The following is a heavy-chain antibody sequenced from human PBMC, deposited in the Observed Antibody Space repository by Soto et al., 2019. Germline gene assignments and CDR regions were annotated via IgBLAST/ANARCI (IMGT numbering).Heavy chain of an antibody. D-gene: IGHD6-19*01. V-gene: IGHV1-2*04. J-gene: IGHJ6*02. Sequence: ASVKVSCKASGYTFTGYYMHWVRQAPGQGLEWMGWINPNSGGTNYAQKFQGWVTMTRDTSISTAYMELSRLRSDDTAVYYCARDHRGWYHPYYYYGMDVWGQGTTVTVSS. CDR3: ARDHRGWYHPYYYYGMDV. CDR2: INPNSGGT. CDR1: GYTFTGYY.